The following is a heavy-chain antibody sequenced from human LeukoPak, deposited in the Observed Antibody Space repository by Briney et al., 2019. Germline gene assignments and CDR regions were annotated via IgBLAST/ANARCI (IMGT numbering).Heavy chain of an antibody. CDR3: ARTTEGGYTYDYFYYYYMDV. D-gene: IGHD5-18*01. J-gene: IGHJ6*03. V-gene: IGHV4-59*01. CDR1: GDSISSYY. CDR2: IYYSGST. Sequence: SETLSLTCTVSGDSISSYYWSWIRQPAGKGLEWIGYIYYSGSTNYNPSLKSRVTISVDTSKNQFSLKLSSVTAADTAVYYCARTTEGGYTYDYFYYYYMDVWAKGPRSPSP.